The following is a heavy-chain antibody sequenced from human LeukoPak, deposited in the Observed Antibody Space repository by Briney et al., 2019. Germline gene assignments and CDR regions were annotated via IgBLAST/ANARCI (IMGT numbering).Heavy chain of an antibody. CDR3: ARLKDEYYYDSSGYYDDY. V-gene: IGHV4-59*08. CDR1: GGSISSYY. D-gene: IGHD3-22*01. CDR2: IYCSGST. Sequence: SETLSLTCTVSGGSISSYYWSWIRQPPGKGLEWIGYIYCSGSTNYNPSLKSRVTISVDTSKNQFSLKLSSVTAADTAVYYCARLKDEYYYDSSGYYDDYWGQGTLVTVSS. J-gene: IGHJ4*02.